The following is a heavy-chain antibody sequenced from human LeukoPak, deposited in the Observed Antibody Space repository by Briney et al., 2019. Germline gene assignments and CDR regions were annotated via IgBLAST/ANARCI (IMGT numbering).Heavy chain of an antibody. CDR2: IYTSGST. D-gene: IGHD3-10*01. CDR3: ARDKLYYGSGRYYYGMHV. V-gene: IGHV4-4*07. J-gene: IGHJ6*02. Sequence: SETLSLTCTVSGGSISSYYWSWIRQPAGKGLEWIGRIYTSGSTNYNPSLKSRVTMSVDTSKNQFSLKLSSVTAADTAVYYCARDKLYYGSGRYYYGMHVWGQGTTVTVSS. CDR1: GGSISSYY.